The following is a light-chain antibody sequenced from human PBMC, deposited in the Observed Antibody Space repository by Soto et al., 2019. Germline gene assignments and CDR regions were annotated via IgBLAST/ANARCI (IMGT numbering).Light chain of an antibody. CDR1: QSVDNY. J-gene: IGKJ4*01. Sequence: EIVLTQSPDTLSLSPGERATLACRASQSVDNYLAWYQQRPGQAPRLLIYDASNRASGIPARFSGSGSGTAFTLTISSLEPEDFAVYYCQQRSTGPPLTFGGGTKVEIK. V-gene: IGKV3-11*01. CDR3: QQRSTGPPLT. CDR2: DAS.